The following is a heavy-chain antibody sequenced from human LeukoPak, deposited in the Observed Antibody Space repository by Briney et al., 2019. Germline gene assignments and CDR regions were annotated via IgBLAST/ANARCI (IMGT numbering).Heavy chain of an antibody. J-gene: IGHJ4*02. CDR3: ARNKHDSSGKIFDY. Sequence: GGSLRLSCAASGFTFSSYAIHWDRQAPGKGLEWVIAISYDGSEKYYSDSVRGRLTISRDNSKSTLYLQMNSLRAEDTAIYYCARNKHDSSGKIFDYWGQGTLVTVSS. CDR2: ISYDGSEK. D-gene: IGHD3-22*01. V-gene: IGHV3-30-3*01. CDR1: GFTFSSYA.